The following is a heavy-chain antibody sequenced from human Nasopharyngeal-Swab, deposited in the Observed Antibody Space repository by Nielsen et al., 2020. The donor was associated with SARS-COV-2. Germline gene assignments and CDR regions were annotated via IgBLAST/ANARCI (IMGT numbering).Heavy chain of an antibody. V-gene: IGHV4-39*01. CDR3: ARQSGIYLWFKACWFDP. CDR2: IYYSGST. J-gene: IGHJ5*02. Sequence: SETLSLTCAVYGGSFGGYYWGWIRQPPGKGLEWIGSIYYSGSTYYNPSLKGRVTISVDTSKNQFSLKLSSVTAADTAVYYCARQSGIYLWFKACWFDPWGQGTLVTVSS. CDR1: GGSFGGYY. D-gene: IGHD3-10*01.